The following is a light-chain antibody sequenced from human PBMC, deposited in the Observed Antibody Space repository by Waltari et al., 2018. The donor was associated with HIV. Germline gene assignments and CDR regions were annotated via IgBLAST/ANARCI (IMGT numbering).Light chain of an antibody. CDR2: DDR. J-gene: IGLJ3*02. CDR1: NIGGQS. V-gene: IGLV3-21*04. CDR3: HVWDSRSDVV. Sequence: YVLTQPPSVSVAPGMTATITCGGDNIGGQSVHWYQLKPGQAPVVVIYDDRVRPSGIPERFSGSNSGNTATLTISGVVAGDEADYSCHVWDSRSDVVFGGGTKLTVL.